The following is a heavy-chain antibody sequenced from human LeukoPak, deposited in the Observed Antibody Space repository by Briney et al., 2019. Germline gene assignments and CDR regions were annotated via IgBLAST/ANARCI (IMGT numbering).Heavy chain of an antibody. CDR2: IYYSGST. V-gene: IGHV4-39*01. CDR3: AKHSRSGYSAYENAFDI. CDR1: GGSITSSIYY. Sequence: PSETLSLTCTVSGGSITSSIYYWDWTRQPPGKGLEWIGSIYYSGSTYYNPSLKSRVTISVDTSKNQFSLKLNSVTAADTAVYYCAKHSRSGYSAYENAFDIWGQGTMVTVSS. D-gene: IGHD5-12*01. J-gene: IGHJ3*02.